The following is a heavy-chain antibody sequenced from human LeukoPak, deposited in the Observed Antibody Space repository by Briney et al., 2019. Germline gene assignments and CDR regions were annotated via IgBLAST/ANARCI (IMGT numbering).Heavy chain of an antibody. D-gene: IGHD2-21*01. CDR3: ARTSGPHSGHPCDY. V-gene: IGHV3-21*01. CDR1: GFTFSSYA. J-gene: IGHJ4*02. CDR2: ISSSSSYI. Sequence: GGSLRLSCAASGFTFSSYAMNWVRQAPGKGLEWVSSISSSSSYIYYADSVKGRFTISRDNAKNSLYLQMNSLRAEDTAVYYCARTSGPHSGHPCDYWGQGTLVTVSS.